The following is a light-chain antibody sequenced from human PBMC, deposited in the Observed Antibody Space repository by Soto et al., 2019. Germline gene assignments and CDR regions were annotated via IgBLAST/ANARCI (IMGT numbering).Light chain of an antibody. V-gene: IGKV3-20*01. CDR1: QRVSSSS. Sequence: EIVWTQSPGTLSLSPGVRATLSCRARQRVSSSSLAWYQQKPGQAPRQLIYGASSRATGIPDRLSGSGSGTDFSVTITRLGPEDFSVYYWQHYRTSFGGGTRVEIK. CDR2: GAS. CDR3: QHYRTS. J-gene: IGKJ4*01.